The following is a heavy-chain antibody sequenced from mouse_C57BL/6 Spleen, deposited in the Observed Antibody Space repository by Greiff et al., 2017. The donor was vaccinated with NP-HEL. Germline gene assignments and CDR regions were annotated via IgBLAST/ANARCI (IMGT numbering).Heavy chain of an antibody. V-gene: IGHV1-15*01. CDR2: IDPETGGT. J-gene: IGHJ4*01. Sequence: VQLVESGAELVRPGASVTLSCKASGYTFTDYEMHWVKQTPVHGLEWIGAIDPETGGTAYNQKFKGKAILTADKSSSTAYMELRSLTSDDSAVYYCTRDWGYWGQGTSVTVSS. CDR1: GYTFTDYE. CDR3: TRDWGY.